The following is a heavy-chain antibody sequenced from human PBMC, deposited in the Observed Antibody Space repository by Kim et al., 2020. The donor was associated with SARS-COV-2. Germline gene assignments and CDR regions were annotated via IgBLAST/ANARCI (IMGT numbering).Heavy chain of an antibody. V-gene: IGHV4-31*03. CDR3: ARDLVSTPNLGWFDP. CDR1: GGSISSGGYY. D-gene: IGHD2-8*01. Sequence: SETLSLTCTVSGGSISSGGYYWSWIRQHPGKGLEWIGYIYYSGSTYYNPSLKSRVTISVDTSKNQFSLKLSSVTAADTAVYYCARDLVSTPNLGWFDPWGQGTLVTVSS. CDR2: IYYSGST. J-gene: IGHJ5*02.